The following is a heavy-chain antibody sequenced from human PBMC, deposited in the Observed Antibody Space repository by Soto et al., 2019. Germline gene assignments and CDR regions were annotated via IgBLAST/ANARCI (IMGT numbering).Heavy chain of an antibody. V-gene: IGHV4-31*03. D-gene: IGHD3-10*01. CDR3: ARDSTMVRGVPFDY. Sequence: SETLSLTCTVSGGSISSGGYYWSWIRQHPGKGLEWIGYIYYSGSTYYNPSLKSRITISVDTSKNQFSLKLSSVTAADTAVYYCARDSTMVRGVPFDYWGQGTLVTVSS. CDR1: GGSISSGGYY. CDR2: IYYSGST. J-gene: IGHJ4*02.